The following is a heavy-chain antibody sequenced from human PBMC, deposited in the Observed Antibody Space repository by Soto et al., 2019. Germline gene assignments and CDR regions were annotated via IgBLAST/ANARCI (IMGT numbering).Heavy chain of an antibody. CDR2: INHSGST. J-gene: IGHJ4*02. CDR1: GGSFSDYY. CDR3: ARGPDRRGHY. V-gene: IGHV4-34*01. Sequence: QVLLQQWGAGLLKPSETLSLTCAVYGGSFSDYYWSWIRQPPGKGLEWIGEINHSGSTSYTPSLKSRVTMSVDTSKSQFSLNLSSVTAADTAVYYCARGPDRRGHYWGQGTLVTVSS. D-gene: IGHD3-10*01.